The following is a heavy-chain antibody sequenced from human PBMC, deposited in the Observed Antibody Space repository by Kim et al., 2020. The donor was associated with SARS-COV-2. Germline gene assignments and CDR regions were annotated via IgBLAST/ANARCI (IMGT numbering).Heavy chain of an antibody. CDR3: ANAGDSWNDINGGQYLFDS. Sequence: GGSLRLSCVVSGFTFKNFAINWVRQAPGKGLEWVSGISGRGRNIYYADSVEGRFTISRDNSKNTVYLQMDSLRGDDTAVYHCANAGDSWNDINGGQYLFDSWGPGTLVTVSS. D-gene: IGHD1-20*01. CDR2: ISGRGRNI. V-gene: IGHV3-23*01. CDR1: GFTFKNFA. J-gene: IGHJ4*02.